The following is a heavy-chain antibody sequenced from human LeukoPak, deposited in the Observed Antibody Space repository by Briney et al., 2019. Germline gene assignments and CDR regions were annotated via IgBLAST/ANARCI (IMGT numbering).Heavy chain of an antibody. CDR1: DDSISSGSYY. J-gene: IGHJ4*02. Sequence: NPSQTLSLTCTVSDDSISSGSYYWSWIRQPAGKGLEWIVRIYTSENTNYNPSLKSRVTISVDTSKNQFSLKLSSVTAADTAIYYCARSRMNTADFDSWGQGALVTVSS. CDR2: IYTSENT. CDR3: ARSRMNTADFDS. D-gene: IGHD5-18*01. V-gene: IGHV4-61*02.